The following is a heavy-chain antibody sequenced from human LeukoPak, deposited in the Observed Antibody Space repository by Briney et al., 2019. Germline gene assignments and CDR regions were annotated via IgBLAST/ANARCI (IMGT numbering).Heavy chain of an antibody. J-gene: IGHJ4*02. Sequence: GGSLRLSCAASGFTFDDYGMSWVRQAPGKGLEWVSGINWNGGSTGYADSVKGRFTISRDNAKNSLYLQMNSLRAEDTALYYCARFLSSGYYSFAGYFDYWGQGTLVTVSS. CDR3: ARFLSSGYYSFAGYFDY. V-gene: IGHV3-20*04. CDR1: GFTFDDYG. D-gene: IGHD3-22*01. CDR2: INWNGGST.